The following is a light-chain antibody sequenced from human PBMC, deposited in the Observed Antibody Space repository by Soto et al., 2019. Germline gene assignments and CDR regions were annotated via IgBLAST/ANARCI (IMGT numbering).Light chain of an antibody. CDR2: DAS. Sequence: ELVLTQSPATLSLSPGERAPLSCRASQSVSSYLAWYQQQPGQAPSLLIYDASNRATGIPARFSGSGSGTDSTLTIRSLEPEDFAVYYCQQRSNRITFGQGTRLEIK. CDR1: QSVSSY. V-gene: IGKV3-11*01. J-gene: IGKJ5*01. CDR3: QQRSNRIT.